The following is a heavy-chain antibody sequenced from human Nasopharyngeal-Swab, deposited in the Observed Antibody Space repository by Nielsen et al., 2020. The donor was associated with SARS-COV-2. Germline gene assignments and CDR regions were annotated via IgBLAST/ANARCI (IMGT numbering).Heavy chain of an antibody. J-gene: IGHJ2*01. CDR2: IYYSGGT. D-gene: IGHD5-12*01. V-gene: IGHV4-31*03. Sequence: SETLSLTCTVSGGSISSGGYYWSWIRQHPGKCLEWIGYIYYSGGTYYNPSLKSRVTISVDTSKNHFSLKLSSVTAADTAVYYCARLIVATSWYFDLWGRGTLVTVSS. CDR1: GGSISSGGYY. CDR3: ARLIVATSWYFDL.